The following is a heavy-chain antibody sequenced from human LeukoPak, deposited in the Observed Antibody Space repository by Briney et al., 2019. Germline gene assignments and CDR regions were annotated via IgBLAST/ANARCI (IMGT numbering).Heavy chain of an antibody. J-gene: IGHJ5*02. D-gene: IGHD6-13*01. V-gene: IGHV1-8*01. CDR3: ARSQQLVLRSPLDP. Sequence: GASVKVSCKASGYTFTSYDINWVRQATGQGLEWMGWMNPNSGNTGYAQNFQGRLTITRNTSISTAFMELRSLRSEDTAVYYCARSQQLVLRSPLDPRGQGTLVTVSS. CDR2: MNPNSGNT. CDR1: GYTFTSYD.